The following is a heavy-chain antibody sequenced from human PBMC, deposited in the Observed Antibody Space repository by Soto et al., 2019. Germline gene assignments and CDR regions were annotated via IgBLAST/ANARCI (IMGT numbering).Heavy chain of an antibody. CDR3: ARGGRAIAVAGTVFDY. CDR1: GYTFTGYY. V-gene: IGHV1-2*04. D-gene: IGHD6-19*01. CDR2: INPNSGGT. Sequence: QVQLVQSGAEVKKPGASVKVSCKASGYTFTGYYMHWVRQAPGQGLEWMGWINPNSGGTNYAQKFQGWVTMTRDTYISTAYMELSRLRPDDTAVYYCARGGRAIAVAGTVFDYWGQGTLVTVSS. J-gene: IGHJ4*02.